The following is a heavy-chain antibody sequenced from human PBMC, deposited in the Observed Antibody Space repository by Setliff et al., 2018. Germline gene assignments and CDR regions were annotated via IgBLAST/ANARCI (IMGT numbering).Heavy chain of an antibody. CDR1: GFRFRFYG. Sequence: GESLRLSCAASGFRFRFYGMSWVRQAPGKGLEWVASVSGSLGRTYYADSVKGRFTISRDDSKNTLYLQINSLRAEDTAVYYCAKAHRDYELYFYALDVWGQGTTVTVSS. D-gene: IGHD4-17*01. CDR2: VSGSLGRT. CDR3: AKAHRDYELYFYALDV. J-gene: IGHJ6*02. V-gene: IGHV3-23*01.